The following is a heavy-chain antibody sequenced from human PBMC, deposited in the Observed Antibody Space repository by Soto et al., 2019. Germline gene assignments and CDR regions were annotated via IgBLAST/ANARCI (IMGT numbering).Heavy chain of an antibody. Sequence: GESLKISCKGSGYSFTSYWIGWVRQMPGKGLEWMGIIYPGDSDTRYSPSFQGQVTISADKSISTAYLQWSSLKASDTAMYYCSRRFPPSRHGMDVWGQGTTVTVSS. CDR2: IYPGDSDT. J-gene: IGHJ6*02. D-gene: IGHD3-3*01. CDR1: GYSFTSYW. CDR3: SRRFPPSRHGMDV. V-gene: IGHV5-51*01.